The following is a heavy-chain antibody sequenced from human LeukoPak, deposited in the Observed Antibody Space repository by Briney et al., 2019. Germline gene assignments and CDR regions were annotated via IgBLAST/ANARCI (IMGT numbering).Heavy chain of an antibody. Sequence: GGSLRLSCAASGFTSSNYWMSWDRQAPGKGLEWVANKKKDVSEKDYVASVKGRFTISRDNAKTSMYLQMNSLRAEDTAVYYCARGLYSSTTYYFDYWGQGTLVTVSS. D-gene: IGHD6-13*01. CDR2: KKKDVSEK. CDR1: GFTSSNYW. J-gene: IGHJ4*02. V-gene: IGHV3-7*03. CDR3: ARGLYSSTTYYFDY.